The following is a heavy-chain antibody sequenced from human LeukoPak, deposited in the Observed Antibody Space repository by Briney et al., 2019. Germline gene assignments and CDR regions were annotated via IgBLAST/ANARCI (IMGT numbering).Heavy chain of an antibody. Sequence: GGSLRLSCAASGFIFSTSWMNWVRQAPGKGLEWVANINQDGSTKYYVDSVRGRFTISRDNAKNSLYLQMNSLRAEDTAVYFCAKDLGVIVGASEYWGQGTLVTVSS. CDR3: AKDLGVIVGASEY. D-gene: IGHD1-26*01. V-gene: IGHV3-7*05. J-gene: IGHJ4*02. CDR1: GFIFSTSW. CDR2: INQDGSTK.